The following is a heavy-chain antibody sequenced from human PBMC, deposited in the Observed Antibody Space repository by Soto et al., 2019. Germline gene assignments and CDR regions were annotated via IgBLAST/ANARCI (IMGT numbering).Heavy chain of an antibody. CDR3: ARSDCTGAYCYSWPFNYGVDV. D-gene: IGHD2-21*02. Sequence: GGSLRLSCTTSGFTFNTYGMHWVRQAPGKGLEWVAIIWYDGSNKYYADSVRGRFTISRDNSKNTLYLQMNSLRAEDTALYYCARSDCTGAYCYSWPFNYGVDVWGQGTTVTVSS. CDR2: IWYDGSNK. V-gene: IGHV3-33*08. J-gene: IGHJ6*02. CDR1: GFTFNTYG.